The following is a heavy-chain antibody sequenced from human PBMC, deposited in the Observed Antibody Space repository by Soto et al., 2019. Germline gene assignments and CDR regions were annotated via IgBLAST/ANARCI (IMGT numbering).Heavy chain of an antibody. V-gene: IGHV1-8*01. CDR3: ARVAYYYDSSGYYLSFDY. CDR1: GYTFTSYD. J-gene: IGHJ4*02. Sequence: QVQLVQSGAEVKKPGASVKVSCKASGYTFTSYDINWVRQATGQGLEWMGWMNPNSGNTGYAQKFQGRVTMTRNTSISTAYMELSSLRSQDTAVYYCARVAYYYDSSGYYLSFDYWGQGTLVTVSS. D-gene: IGHD3-22*01. CDR2: MNPNSGNT.